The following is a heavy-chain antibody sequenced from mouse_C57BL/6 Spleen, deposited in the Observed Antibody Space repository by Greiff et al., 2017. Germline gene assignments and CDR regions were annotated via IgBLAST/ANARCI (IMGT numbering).Heavy chain of an antibody. CDR1: GFSLTSYG. V-gene: IGHV2-2*01. CDR3: ARGSSYDWYFDV. Sequence: VKLMESGPGLVQPSQSLSITCTVSGFSLTSYGVHWVRQSPGKGLEWLGVIWSGGSTDYNAAFISRLSISKDNSKSQVFFKMNSLQADDTAIYYCARGSSYDWYFDVWGTGTTVTVSS. J-gene: IGHJ1*03. D-gene: IGHD1-1*01. CDR2: IWSGGST.